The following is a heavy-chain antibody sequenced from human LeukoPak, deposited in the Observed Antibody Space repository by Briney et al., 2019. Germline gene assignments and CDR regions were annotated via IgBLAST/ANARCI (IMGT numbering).Heavy chain of an antibody. J-gene: IGHJ4*02. CDR3: AKELGHTLPFDC. CDR2: ISDDGSNK. V-gene: IGHV3-30-3*01. Sequence: GRSLRLSCAASGFTLSSYAMHWVRQAPGKGLEWVAVISDDGSNKYYADSVKGRFTISRDSSKNTLYLQMNSLRGEDTAIYYCAKELGHTLPFDCWGQGTLVTVSS. D-gene: IGHD2-2*02. CDR1: GFTLSSYA.